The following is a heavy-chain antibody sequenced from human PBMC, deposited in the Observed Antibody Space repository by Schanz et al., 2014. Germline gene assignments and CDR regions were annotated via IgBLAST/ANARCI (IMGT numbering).Heavy chain of an antibody. CDR1: GFTFENYA. D-gene: IGHD1-26*01. J-gene: IGHJ4*02. V-gene: IGHV3-66*01. CDR3: ARDHTTESYYSAGPPIDY. CDR2: VHPGGST. Sequence: EVQLVESGGGVVRPGGSLRLSCAASGFTFENYALTWVRQAPGKGLEWVSFVHPGGSTYYPDSVKGRFTISRDSSKNTLYLQMNSLRAEDTAVYYGARDHTTESYYSAGPPIDYWGQGTLLTVSS.